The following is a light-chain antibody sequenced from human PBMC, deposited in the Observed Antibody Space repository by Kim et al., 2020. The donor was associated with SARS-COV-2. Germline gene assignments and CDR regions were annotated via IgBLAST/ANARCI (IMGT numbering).Light chain of an antibody. J-gene: IGLJ1*01. CDR1: GSDVGYYKS. V-gene: IGLV2-14*03. CDR2: YVS. CDR3: SSHTTSSTYV. Sequence: GQSTTICCTGTGSDVGYYKSVSWYQQHPGKAPKHIIYYVSERASGVSSRFSGSQSGNTASLTISGLRAEDEADYYCSSHTTSSTYVFGSGTKVTVL.